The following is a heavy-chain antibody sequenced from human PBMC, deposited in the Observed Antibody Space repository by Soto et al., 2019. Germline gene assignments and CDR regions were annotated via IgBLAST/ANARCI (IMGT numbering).Heavy chain of an antibody. Sequence: QVQLVQSGAEVKKPGSSVKVSCKASGGTFSTYAIGWVRQAPGQGLEWMGGIIPIFGTANYAQKFQGRVTITADEXXSXTXXELSSLRPEDTAVYYCARVDEMATIRHYYYYGMDVWGQGTTVTVSS. CDR3: ARVDEMATIRHYYYYGMDV. CDR2: IIPIFGTA. D-gene: IGHD5-12*01. CDR1: GGTFSTYA. V-gene: IGHV1-69*12. J-gene: IGHJ6*02.